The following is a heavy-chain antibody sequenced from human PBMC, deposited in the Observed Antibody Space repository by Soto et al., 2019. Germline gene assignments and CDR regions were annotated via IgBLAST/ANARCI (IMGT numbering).Heavy chain of an antibody. J-gene: IGHJ6*02. V-gene: IGHV1-69*01. D-gene: IGHD6-19*01. CDR1: GGTPTNSA. Sequence: QVQLLQSGAEVKKPRSSVRVSCKAYGGTPTNSAFSWVRQAPGQGLEWMGGIIPVFGIVKYAQNLEGRVTITADEYTNTAYMELSSLRYEDRAVYYCASGRIVVFGSRAYYGMDVWGQGTTVTVSS. CDR3: ASGRIVVFGSRAYYGMDV. CDR2: IIPVFGIV.